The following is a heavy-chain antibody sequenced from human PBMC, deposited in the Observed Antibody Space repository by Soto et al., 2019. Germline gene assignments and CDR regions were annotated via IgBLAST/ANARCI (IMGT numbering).Heavy chain of an antibody. J-gene: IGHJ3*02. V-gene: IGHV4-31*03. CDR1: GGSISSGGYY. CDR2: IYYSGST. Sequence: QVQLQESGPGLVKPSPTLSLTCTVSGGSISSGGYYWSWIRQHPGKGLEWIGYIYYSGSTYYNPSLKSRVTISVDTSKNQFSLKLSSVTAADTAVYYCARALTMVRGARFGHDAFDIWGQGTMVTVSS. D-gene: IGHD3-10*01. CDR3: ARALTMVRGARFGHDAFDI.